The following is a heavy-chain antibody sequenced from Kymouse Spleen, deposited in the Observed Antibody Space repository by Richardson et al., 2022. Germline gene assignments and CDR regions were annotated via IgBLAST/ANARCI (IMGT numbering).Heavy chain of an antibody. Sequence: EVQLVESGGGLVQPGGSLRLSCAASGFTFSSYSMNWVRQAPGKGLEWVSYISSSSSTIYYADSVKGRFTISRDNAKNSLYLQMNSLRDEDTAVYYCARDEGCIAARPGWFDPWGQGTLVTVSS. V-gene: IGHV3-48*02. D-gene: IGHD6-6*01. CDR1: GFTFSSYS. J-gene: IGHJ5*02. CDR3: ARDEGCIAARPGWFDP. CDR2: ISSSSSTI.